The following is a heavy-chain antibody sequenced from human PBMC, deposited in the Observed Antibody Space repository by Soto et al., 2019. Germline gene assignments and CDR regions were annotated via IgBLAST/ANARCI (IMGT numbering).Heavy chain of an antibody. J-gene: IGHJ5*02. D-gene: IGHD2-2*01. CDR1: GYTFTSYG. V-gene: IGHV1-18*01. Sequence: VASVKVSCKASGYTFTSYGISWVRQAPGQGLEWMGWISAYNGNTNYAQKLQGRVTMTTDTSTSTAYMELRSLRSDDTAVYYCARDTRRYQLRVNWFDPWGQGTLVTVSS. CDR2: ISAYNGNT. CDR3: ARDTRRYQLRVNWFDP.